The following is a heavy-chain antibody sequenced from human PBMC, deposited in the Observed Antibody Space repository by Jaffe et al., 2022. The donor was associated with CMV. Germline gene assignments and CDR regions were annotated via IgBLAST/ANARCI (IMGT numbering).Heavy chain of an antibody. CDR3: ARESASGSYFRWPAPSYYYYMDV. CDR2: INESGGT. J-gene: IGHJ6*03. V-gene: IGHV4-34*02. Sequence: QEQLQQWGAGLLKPSETLSLTCGVHGGSFSAYSWNWIRQTPGKGLEWIGGINESGGTKYNPSLKSRVTISVDTSKKEFSLKLTSVTAADTAVYFCARESASGSYFRWPAPSYYYYMDVWGKGTPVTVSS. D-gene: IGHD3-10*01. CDR1: GGSFSAYS.